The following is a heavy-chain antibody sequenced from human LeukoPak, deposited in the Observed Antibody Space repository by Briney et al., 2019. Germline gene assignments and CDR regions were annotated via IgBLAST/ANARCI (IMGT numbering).Heavy chain of an antibody. D-gene: IGHD6-13*01. CDR3: ARGIAAAGYYYYYMDI. Sequence: SETLSLTCAVYGGSFSGYYWSWIRQPPGKGLEWIGEINHSGSTNYNPSLKSRVTISVDTYKNQFSLKLSSVTAADTAVDYCARGIAAAGYYYYYMDIWGKGTTVTVSS. CDR1: GGSFSGYY. J-gene: IGHJ6*03. V-gene: IGHV4-34*01. CDR2: INHSGST.